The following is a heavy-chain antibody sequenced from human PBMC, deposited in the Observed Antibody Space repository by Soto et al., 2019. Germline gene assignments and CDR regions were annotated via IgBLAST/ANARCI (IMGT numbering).Heavy chain of an antibody. J-gene: IGHJ5*02. D-gene: IGHD4-17*01. CDR2: ISYDGSNK. Sequence: PGGSLRLSCAASGFTFSSYAMHWVRQAPGKGLEWVAVISYDGSNKYYADSVKGRFTISRDNSKNTLYLQMNSLRAEDTAVYYCARDRGYGDYGLDAWGQGTLVTVSS. V-gene: IGHV3-30-3*01. CDR1: GFTFSSYA. CDR3: ARDRGYGDYGLDA.